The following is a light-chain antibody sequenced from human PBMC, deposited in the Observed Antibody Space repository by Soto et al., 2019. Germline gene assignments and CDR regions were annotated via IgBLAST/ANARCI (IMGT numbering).Light chain of an antibody. CDR1: QSVSSY. CDR3: QQRSNWPLT. J-gene: IGKJ4*01. Sequence: EIVLTQSPATLSLSPGEGATLSCRASQSVSSYLAWYQQKPGQAPRLLIYDASNRATGIPARFSGSGSGTDFTLTISSLEPEDFAVYYCQQRSNWPLTFGGGTKMEIK. V-gene: IGKV3-11*01. CDR2: DAS.